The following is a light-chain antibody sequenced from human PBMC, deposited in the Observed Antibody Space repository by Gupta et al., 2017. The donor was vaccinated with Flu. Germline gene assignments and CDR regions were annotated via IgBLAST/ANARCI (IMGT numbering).Light chain of an antibody. CDR2: LGS. CDR1: QSLLHSNGYNY. V-gene: IGKV2-28*01. J-gene: IGKJ1*01. CDR3: MQALQTPRT. Sequence: TPGEPASISCRSSQSLLHSNGYNYLDWYLQKPGQSPQLLIYLGSNRASGVHDRFSGSGSGTDFTLKISRVEAEDVGVYYCMQALQTPRTFGQWTKVELK.